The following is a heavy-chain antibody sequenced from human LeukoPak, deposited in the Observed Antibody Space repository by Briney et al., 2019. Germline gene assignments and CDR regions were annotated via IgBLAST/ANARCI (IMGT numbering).Heavy chain of an antibody. D-gene: IGHD3-3*01. J-gene: IGHJ4*02. CDR3: AKSGVRKEWVFDY. CDR2: ISGSGGST. Sequence: GGSLRLSCAASGFTFSSYEMNWVRQAPGKGLEWVSAISGSGGSTYYADSVKGRFTISRDNSKNTLYLQMNSLRAEDTAVYYCAKSGVRKEWVFDYWGQGTLVTVSS. V-gene: IGHV3-23*01. CDR1: GFTFSSYE.